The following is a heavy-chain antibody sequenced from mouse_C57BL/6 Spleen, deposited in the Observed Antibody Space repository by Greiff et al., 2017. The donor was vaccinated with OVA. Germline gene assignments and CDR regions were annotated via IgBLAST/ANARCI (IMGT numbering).Heavy chain of an antibody. Sequence: QVQLQQPGAELVKPGASVKMSCKASGYTFTSYWITWVKQRPGQGLEWIGDIYPGSGSTNYNEKFKSQATLTVDTSSSTAYMQLSSLTSEDSAVYYCARYYYGSRIAMDYWGQGTSVTVSS. CDR3: ARYYYGSRIAMDY. D-gene: IGHD1-1*01. CDR2: IYPGSGST. V-gene: IGHV1-55*01. CDR1: GYTFTSYW. J-gene: IGHJ4*01.